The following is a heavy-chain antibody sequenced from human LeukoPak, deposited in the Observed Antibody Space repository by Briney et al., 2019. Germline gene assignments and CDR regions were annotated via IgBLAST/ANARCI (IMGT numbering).Heavy chain of an antibody. D-gene: IGHD6-13*01. CDR2: ISSSSGNI. J-gene: IGHJ3*02. Sequence: GGSLRLSCAASGFTFSSYSMNWVRQAPGKGLEWVSYISSSSGNIYYADSVKGRFTISRDNAKTSLYLQMNSLRAEDTALYYCAREGQAGTSAFGIWGQGTMVTVSS. CDR3: AREGQAGTSAFGI. CDR1: GFTFSSYS. V-gene: IGHV3-48*01.